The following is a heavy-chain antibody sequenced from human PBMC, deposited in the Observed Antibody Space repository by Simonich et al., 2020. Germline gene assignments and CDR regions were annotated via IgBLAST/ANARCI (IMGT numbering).Heavy chain of an antibody. CDR1: GFTFSSYS. CDR3: ARDTSYYGSGSYYFDY. J-gene: IGHJ4*02. Sequence: GGGLVKPGGSLRLSCAASGFTFSSYSMNWVRQAQGKGLEWVSSISSSSSDTYYADSVKGRFTISRDNAKNSLYLQMNSLRAEDTAVYYCARDTSYYGSGSYYFDYLGQGTLVTVSS. V-gene: IGHV3-21*01. D-gene: IGHD3-10*01. CDR2: ISSSSSDT.